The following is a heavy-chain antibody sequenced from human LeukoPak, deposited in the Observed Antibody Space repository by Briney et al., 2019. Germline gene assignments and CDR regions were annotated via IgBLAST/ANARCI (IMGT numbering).Heavy chain of an antibody. D-gene: IGHD3-10*01. CDR2: IYTSGST. Sequence: SETLSLTCTVSGGSISSYYWSWIRQPAGKGLEWIGRIYTSGSTNYNPSLKSRVTMSVDTSKNQFSLKLSSVTAADTAVYYCARARGFDGKYYYYYYMDVWGKGTTVTVSS. J-gene: IGHJ6*03. CDR3: ARARGFDGKYYYYYYMDV. CDR1: GGSISSYY. V-gene: IGHV4-4*07.